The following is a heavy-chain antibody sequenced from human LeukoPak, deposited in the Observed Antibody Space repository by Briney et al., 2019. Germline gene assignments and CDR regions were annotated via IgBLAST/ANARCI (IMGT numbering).Heavy chain of an antibody. D-gene: IGHD7-27*01. J-gene: IGHJ4*02. CDR1: GLTFSSYA. V-gene: IGHV3-23*01. CDR3: AKASTNWGKFYLDY. CDR2: ISGSGGST. Sequence: GGSLRLSCAASGLTFSSYAMSWVRQAPGKGLEWVSAISGSGGSTYYADSVKGRFTSSRDNSKNTLYLQMNSLRAEDTAIYYCAKASTNWGKFYLDYWGQGTLVTVSS.